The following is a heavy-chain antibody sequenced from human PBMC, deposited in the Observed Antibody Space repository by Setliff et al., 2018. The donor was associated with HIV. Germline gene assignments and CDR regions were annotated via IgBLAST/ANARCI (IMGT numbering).Heavy chain of an antibody. CDR1: IHLQQSQ. Sequence: PGGSLTLLFSLWIHLQQSQHELGPPGSREGAGVGLIHWNGGSTGYADSVKGRFTISRDNAKNSLYLQMNSLRAEDTALYYCARATVLRYFDWFSRPGANAFDIWGQGTMVTVSS. D-gene: IGHD3-9*01. CDR3: ARATVLRYFDWFSRPGANAFDI. J-gene: IGHJ3*02. V-gene: IGHV3-20*04. CDR2: IHWNGGST.